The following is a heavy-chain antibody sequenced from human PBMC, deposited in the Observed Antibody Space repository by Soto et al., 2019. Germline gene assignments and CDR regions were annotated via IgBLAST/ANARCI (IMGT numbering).Heavy chain of an antibody. CDR3: ARVGSKSFYYATDV. Sequence: QLQVSGPGLEKPSETLSLTCTVSGASISSFCWTWIRQPPGQGLEWIGYICTGGTTKYNPSLKSRVTMSADTSKTQFSLKLTSVTAADTAVYFCARVGSKSFYYATDVWGQGTTVTVSS. V-gene: IGHV4-59*01. D-gene: IGHD4-4*01. CDR1: GASISSFC. J-gene: IGHJ6*02. CDR2: ICTGGTT.